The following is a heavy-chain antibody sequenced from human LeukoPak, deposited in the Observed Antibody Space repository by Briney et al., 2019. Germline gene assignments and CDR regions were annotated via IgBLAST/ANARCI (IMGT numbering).Heavy chain of an antibody. D-gene: IGHD3-22*01. CDR2: AIPILGIA. J-gene: IGHJ4*02. CDR3: ARGYYYDSSELLPCDY. CDR1: GGIFSSYT. V-gene: IGHV1-69*16. Sequence: GSSVKVSCKASGGIFSSYTFNWVRQAPGQGLEWMGRAIPILGIATYAQKFQGRVTITTDESTSTAYMELSSLRSEDTAVYYCARGYYYDSSELLPCDYWGQGTLVTVSS.